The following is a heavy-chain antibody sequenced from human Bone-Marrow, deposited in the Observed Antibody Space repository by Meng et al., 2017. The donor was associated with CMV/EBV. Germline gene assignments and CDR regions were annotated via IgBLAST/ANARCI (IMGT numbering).Heavy chain of an antibody. V-gene: IGHV3-7*01. J-gene: IGHJ4*02. CDR3: ASMWEGGY. CDR2: IEGDGNTK. D-gene: IGHD1-26*01. CDR1: GFSFNNYW. Sequence: GESLKISCAVSGFSFNNYWMSRVRQAPGKGLEWVADIEGDGNTKYYADSVKGRFTISRDNAKRSLYLQLNALRVEDTAMYYCASMWEGGYWGQGTLVTVSS.